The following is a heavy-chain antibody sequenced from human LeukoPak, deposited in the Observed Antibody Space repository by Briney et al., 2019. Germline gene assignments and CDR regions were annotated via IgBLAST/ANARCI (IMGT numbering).Heavy chain of an antibody. CDR1: GFTFSSYG. V-gene: IGHV4-59*01. CDR3: ARGRVSSSTWYSTYYYYFYMDV. J-gene: IGHJ6*03. CDR2: VDHTGST. Sequence: GSLRLSCAASGFTFSSYGMNWVRQAPGKGLEWIGYVDHTGSTNFNPSLNGRVTISRDTTNNLFSLRLRSVTAADTAVYFCARGRVSSSTWYSTYYYYFYMDVWGKGTTVTVSS. D-gene: IGHD1-1*01.